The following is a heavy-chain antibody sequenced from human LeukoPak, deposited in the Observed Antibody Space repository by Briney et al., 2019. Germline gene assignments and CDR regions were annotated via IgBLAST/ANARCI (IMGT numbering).Heavy chain of an antibody. V-gene: IGHV3-23*01. J-gene: IGHJ4*02. D-gene: IGHD3-3*01. CDR1: GLTFSNSA. CDR2: ISVGSDVI. Sequence: GGSLRLSCAVSGLTFSNSAMSWVRQAPGKGLEWVSAISVGSDVIYYADSVKGRFTISRDNSKNTLYLQMNSLRAEDTAVYYCARGLRFLEWLSYFDYWGQGTLVTVSS. CDR3: ARGLRFLEWLSYFDY.